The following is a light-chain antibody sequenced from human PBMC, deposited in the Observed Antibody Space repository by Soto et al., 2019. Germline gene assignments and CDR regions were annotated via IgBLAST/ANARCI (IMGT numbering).Light chain of an antibody. J-gene: IGLJ1*01. V-gene: IGLV2-8*01. Sequence: QSALTQPPSASGSTGQSGTISFPGTSSDVGAYDYVSWYQQHPGKAPKLMIYEINKRPSGVPDRFSGSKSGNTASLTVSGLQAEDEADYYCSSFAGSNNFPYVFGNGTKVTVL. CDR2: EIN. CDR3: SSFAGSNNFPYV. CDR1: SSDVGAYDY.